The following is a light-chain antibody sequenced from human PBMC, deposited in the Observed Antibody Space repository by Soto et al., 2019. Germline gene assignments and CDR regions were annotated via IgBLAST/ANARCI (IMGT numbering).Light chain of an antibody. CDR3: AAWDDSLNGRV. J-gene: IGLJ2*01. CDR1: TSDVGGFNY. V-gene: IGLV1-44*01. CDR2: SNN. Sequence: QSALTQPASVSGSPGQSITISCTGTTSDVGGFNYVSWYQQLPGTAPKLLIYSNNQRPSGVPDRFSGSKSGTSASLAISGLQSEDEADYYCAAWDDSLNGRVFGGGTKLTVL.